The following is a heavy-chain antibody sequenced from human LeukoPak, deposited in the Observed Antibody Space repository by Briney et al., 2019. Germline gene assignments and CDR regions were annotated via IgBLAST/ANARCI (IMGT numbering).Heavy chain of an antibody. CDR1: GYTFTSYD. CDR3: ARGPIALNWFDP. V-gene: IGHV1-8*03. Sequence: ASVKVSCKASGYTFTSYDINWVRQATGQGLDWMGWMNPNSGNTGYAQKFQDRVTITRNTSISTAYMELSSLRSEDTAVYYCARGPIALNWFDPWGQGTLVTVSS. D-gene: IGHD6-13*01. J-gene: IGHJ5*02. CDR2: MNPNSGNT.